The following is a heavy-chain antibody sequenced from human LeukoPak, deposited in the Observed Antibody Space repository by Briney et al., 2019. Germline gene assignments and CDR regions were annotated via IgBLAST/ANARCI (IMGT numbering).Heavy chain of an antibody. CDR2: IKQDGSEK. Sequence: GGSLRLSCAASGFTFSSYWMSWVRQAPGKGLEWVANIKQDGSEKYYVDSVKGRFTISRDNAKNSLYLQMNSLRAEDTAVYYCTRQKMATLSHDGFDIWGKGTMVTVSS. CDR3: TRQKMATLSHDGFDI. V-gene: IGHV3-7*01. CDR1: GFTFSSYW. D-gene: IGHD5-24*01. J-gene: IGHJ3*02.